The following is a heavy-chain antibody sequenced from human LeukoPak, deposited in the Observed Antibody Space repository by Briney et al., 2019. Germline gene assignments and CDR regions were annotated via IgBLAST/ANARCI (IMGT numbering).Heavy chain of an antibody. V-gene: IGHV3-7*03. Sequence: PGGSLRLSCAAFGFTFSSYWMSWVRQAPGKGLEWVANIEQDGSEKYYVDSVKGRFTISRDNAKNSLYLQMNSLRAEDTALYYCARRESTYQNYYYFYYMDVWGKGTTVTVSS. J-gene: IGHJ6*03. CDR2: IEQDGSEK. CDR1: GFTFSSYW. CDR3: ARRESTYQNYYYFYYMDV.